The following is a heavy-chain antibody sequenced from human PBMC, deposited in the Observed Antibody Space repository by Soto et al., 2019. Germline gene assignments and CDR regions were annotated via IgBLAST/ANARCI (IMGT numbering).Heavy chain of an antibody. D-gene: IGHD3-9*01. CDR3: ARDHYYDILTGSPFYYMDV. V-gene: IGHV1-3*01. CDR2: INAGNGNT. CDR1: GYTFTSYA. J-gene: IGHJ6*03. Sequence: ASAKVSCKASGYTFTSYAMHWVRQAPGQRLEWMGWINAGNGNTKYSQKFQGRVTITRDTSASTAYMELSSLRSEDTAVYYCARDHYYDILTGSPFYYMDVWGKGTTVTVSS.